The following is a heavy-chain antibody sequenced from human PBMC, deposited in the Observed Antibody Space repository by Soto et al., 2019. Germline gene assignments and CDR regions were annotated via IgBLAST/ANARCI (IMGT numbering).Heavy chain of an antibody. CDR2: INGTGSRT. CDR3: ARGGRYTYGYGDYSYGMDV. Sequence: EVQVLESGGGLVQPGGSLRLSCAASGFSFGDYAMSWVRQAPGKGLEWVSGINGTGSRTSYADSVRGRFTISRDNVNNTLSLQMDSLRAEDTAVYYCARGGRYTYGYGDYSYGMDVWGQGTTVTVSS. J-gene: IGHJ6*02. D-gene: IGHD5-18*01. V-gene: IGHV3-23*01. CDR1: GFSFGDYA.